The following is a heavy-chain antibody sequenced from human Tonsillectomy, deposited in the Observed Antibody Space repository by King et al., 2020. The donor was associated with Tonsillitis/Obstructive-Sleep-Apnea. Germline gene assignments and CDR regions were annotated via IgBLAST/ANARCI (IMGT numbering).Heavy chain of an antibody. D-gene: IGHD1-26*01. CDR3: ARSGRYGDYMDF. CDR1: GDSISNYY. V-gene: IGHV4-59*01. J-gene: IGHJ6*03. CDR2: IYDSGTT. Sequence: VQLQESGPGLVKPSETLSLTCTVSGDSISNYYWSWIRQSPGKGPEWIGYIYDSGTTNYNPSLKSRVTISVDTSKKRFSLKLSSVTAADTAVYYCARSGRYGDYMDFWGKGTTVTVSS.